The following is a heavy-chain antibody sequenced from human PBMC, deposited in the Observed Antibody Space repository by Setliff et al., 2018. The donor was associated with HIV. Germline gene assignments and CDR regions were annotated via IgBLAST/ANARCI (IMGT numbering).Heavy chain of an antibody. Sequence: SETLSLTCTVSDGSIRSSDYYWGWIRQPPGKGLEWIGSIFYSGRAFYKSTLKSRVTISVDTSKNQFSLKVNSVTAADTAVFYCAREAQYSSSWSGRRVTWFDAGGQGTPVTVS. V-gene: IGHV4-39*02. D-gene: IGHD6-13*01. CDR2: IFYSGRA. CDR3: AREAQYSSSWSGRRVTWFDA. J-gene: IGHJ5*02. CDR1: DGSIRSSDYY.